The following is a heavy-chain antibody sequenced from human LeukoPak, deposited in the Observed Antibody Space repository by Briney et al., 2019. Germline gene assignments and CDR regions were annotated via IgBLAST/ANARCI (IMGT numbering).Heavy chain of an antibody. Sequence: GGSLRLSCAASGFTFSNAWMSWVRQAPGKGLEWVGRIKSKTDGGTTDYAAPVKGRFTISRDDSKNTLYLQMNSLKTEDTAVYYCTTGRELPYYYYYYYMDVWGKGTTVTVSS. CDR2: IKSKTDGGTT. CDR3: TTGRELPYYYYYYYMDV. J-gene: IGHJ6*03. D-gene: IGHD1-26*01. CDR1: GFTFSNAW. V-gene: IGHV3-15*01.